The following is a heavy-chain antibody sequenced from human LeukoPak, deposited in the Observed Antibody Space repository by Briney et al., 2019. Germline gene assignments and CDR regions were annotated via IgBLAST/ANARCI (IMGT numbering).Heavy chain of an antibody. J-gene: IGHJ4*02. D-gene: IGHD2-8*01. V-gene: IGHV1-69*02. CDR3: ARGLMVDAFDI. CDR2: IIPILGIA. Sequence: SVKVSCKASGGTFSSYTISWVRQAPGQGLEWMGRIIPILGIANYAQKFQGRVTITADKSTSTAYMELSSLRSEDTAVYYCARGLMVDAFDIWGQGTLVTVSS. CDR1: GGTFSSYT.